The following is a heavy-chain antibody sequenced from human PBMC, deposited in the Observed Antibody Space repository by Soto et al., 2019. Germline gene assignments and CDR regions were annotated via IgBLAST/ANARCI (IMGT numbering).Heavy chain of an antibody. V-gene: IGHV3-23*01. CDR2: ISGSGGST. Sequence: GESLKISCAASGLTFSSYAMSWVRQAPGKGLEWVSAISGSGGSTYYADSVKGRFTISRDNSKNTLYLQMNSLRAEDTAVYYCAKEPIFGVVYAFDIWGQGTMVTVSS. CDR1: GLTFSSYA. J-gene: IGHJ3*02. CDR3: AKEPIFGVVYAFDI. D-gene: IGHD3-3*01.